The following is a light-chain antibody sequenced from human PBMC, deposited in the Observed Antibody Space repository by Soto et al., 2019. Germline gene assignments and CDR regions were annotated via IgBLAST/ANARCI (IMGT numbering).Light chain of an antibody. CDR1: QSVSSY. CDR2: GAS. Sequence: EFVLTQSPATLSLSTGERATLSCRASQSVSSYLAWYQQKPGQAPRLLIYGASTRATGIPARFSGSGSGTEFTLTISSLQSEDFAVYYCQQYNNWPRTFGQGTKVDIK. V-gene: IGKV3-15*01. J-gene: IGKJ1*01. CDR3: QQYNNWPRT.